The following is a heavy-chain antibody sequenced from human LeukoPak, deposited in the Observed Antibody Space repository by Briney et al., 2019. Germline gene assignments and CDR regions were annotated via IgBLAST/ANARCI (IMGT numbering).Heavy chain of an antibody. D-gene: IGHD2/OR15-2a*01. Sequence: GGSLRLSCAASGFAFSRYWMHWVRQAPGKGLVWISRINSDGRSAVYADSVKGRFTISRDNAKNTLYLQMDSLRAEDTAVYYCTRVSTTDDYWGQGTLVTVSS. CDR3: TRVSTTDDY. CDR2: INSDGRSA. CDR1: GFAFSRYW. J-gene: IGHJ4*02. V-gene: IGHV3-74*01.